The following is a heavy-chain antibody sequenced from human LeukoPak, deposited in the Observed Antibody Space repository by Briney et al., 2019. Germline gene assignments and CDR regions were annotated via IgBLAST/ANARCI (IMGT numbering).Heavy chain of an antibody. CDR3: GWDDKSVLDY. Sequence: GGSLRLSCAASGFTFKNAWMSWVRQAPGKGLEWVGRIRSKRDGGTTDYVAPVKGRFTISRDDSKNTLYLQMNSLKTEDTAVYYCGWDDKSVLDYWGQGTLVTVSS. D-gene: IGHD1-26*01. CDR1: GFTFKNAW. J-gene: IGHJ4*02. CDR2: IRSKRDGGTT. V-gene: IGHV3-15*01.